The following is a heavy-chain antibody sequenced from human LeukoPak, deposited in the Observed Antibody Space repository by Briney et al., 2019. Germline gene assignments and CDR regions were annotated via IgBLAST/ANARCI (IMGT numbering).Heavy chain of an antibody. V-gene: IGHV4-61*02. Sequence: SQTLSLTCTVSGGSISSGSYYWSWIRQPAGKGLEWIGRIYTTGSTNYNPSLKSRVTISVDTSKNQFSLKLSSVTAADPAVYYCARERVVGALYYFDYWGQGTLVTVSS. D-gene: IGHD1-26*01. J-gene: IGHJ4*02. CDR3: ARERVVGALYYFDY. CDR2: IYTTGST. CDR1: GGSISSGSYY.